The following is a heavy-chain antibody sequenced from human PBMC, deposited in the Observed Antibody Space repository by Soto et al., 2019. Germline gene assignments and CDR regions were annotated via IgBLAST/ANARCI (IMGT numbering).Heavy chain of an antibody. CDR3: AKDESNSKPLYYFAF. D-gene: IGHD3-22*01. J-gene: IGHJ4*02. V-gene: IGHV3-23*01. CDR2: MSLNGDNT. CDR1: GFTFSIYA. Sequence: GGSLRLSCAASGFTFSIYAMTWVRQAPGKGLEWVSSMSLNGDNTYYADSVKGRFTISRDNSKNTLYLQMNSLRAEDTAIYYCAKDESNSKPLYYFAFWGRGTLVTVSS.